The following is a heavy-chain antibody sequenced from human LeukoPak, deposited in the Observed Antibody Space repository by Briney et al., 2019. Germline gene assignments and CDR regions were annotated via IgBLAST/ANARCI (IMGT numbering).Heavy chain of an antibody. D-gene: IGHD4-17*01. J-gene: IGHJ4*02. V-gene: IGHV4-31*03. CDR1: GGSISSGGYY. CDR3: ARFVWGDYPQNYFDY. CDR2: IYYSRST. Sequence: SQTLSLTCTVSGGSISSGGYYWSWIRQHPGKGLEWIGYIYYSRSTYYNPSLKSRVTISVDTSKNQFSLKLSSVTAADTAVYYRARFVWGDYPQNYFDYWGQGTLVTVSS.